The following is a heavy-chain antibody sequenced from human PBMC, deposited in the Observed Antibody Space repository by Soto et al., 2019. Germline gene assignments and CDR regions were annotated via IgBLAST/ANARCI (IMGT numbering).Heavy chain of an antibody. J-gene: IGHJ2*01. V-gene: IGHV4-31*03. CDR2: IYYTGST. Sequence: SETLSLTCTVSGGPINSGGYYWSWIRQHPGKGLEWIGNIYYTGSTNYNPSLKSRVTISVDTSKNQFSLKLSSVTAADTAVYYCARALFTLGRRYLDPWGRGTLVTSPQ. CDR1: GGPINSGGYY. CDR3: ARALFTLGRRYLDP. D-gene: IGHD3-16*01.